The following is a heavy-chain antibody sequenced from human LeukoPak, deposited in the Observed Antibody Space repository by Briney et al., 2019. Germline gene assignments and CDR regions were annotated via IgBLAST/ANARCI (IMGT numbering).Heavy chain of an antibody. V-gene: IGHV4-34*01. D-gene: IGHD1-7*01. J-gene: IGHJ5*02. Sequence: SETLSLTCAVYGGSFSGYYWSWIRQPPGKGLEWIGEINHSGSTNYTPSLKGRVTISGDTSRNQFSLKLSSVTAADTAVYYCARSRGAGTTANWFDPWGQGTLVTVSS. CDR1: GGSFSGYY. CDR3: ARSRGAGTTANWFDP. CDR2: INHSGST.